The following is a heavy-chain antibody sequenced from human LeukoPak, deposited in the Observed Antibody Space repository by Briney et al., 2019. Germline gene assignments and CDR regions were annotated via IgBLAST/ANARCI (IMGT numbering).Heavy chain of an antibody. V-gene: IGHV1-8*03. CDR1: GCTFTSYD. CDR3: ARGRMGAKGDFDY. J-gene: IGHJ4*02. Sequence: ASVKVSCKASGCTFTSYDINWVRQATGKGLEWMGWMNPNSGNTGYAQKFQGRVTITRNTSISTAYMELSSLRSEDTAVYYCARGRMGAKGDFDYWGQGTLVTVSS. CDR2: MNPNSGNT. D-gene: IGHD1-26*01.